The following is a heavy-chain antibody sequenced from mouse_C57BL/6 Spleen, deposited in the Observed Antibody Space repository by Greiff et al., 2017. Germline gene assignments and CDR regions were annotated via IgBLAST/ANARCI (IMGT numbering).Heavy chain of an antibody. CDR1: GYTFTDYY. CDR2: IYPGSGNT. D-gene: IGHD2-3*01. Sequence: VKLVESGAELVRPGASVKLSCKASGYTFTDYYINWVKQRPGQGLEWIARIYPGSGNTYYNEKFKGKATLTAEKSSSTAYMQLSSLTSEDSAVYFCARSDDGYYGYWGQGTTLTVSS. V-gene: IGHV1-76*01. CDR3: ARSDDGYYGY. J-gene: IGHJ2*01.